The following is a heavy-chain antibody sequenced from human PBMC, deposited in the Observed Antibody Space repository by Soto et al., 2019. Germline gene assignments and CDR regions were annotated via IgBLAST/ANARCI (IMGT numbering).Heavy chain of an antibody. CDR1: GFTFSSYG. V-gene: IGHV3-23*01. D-gene: IGHD3-22*01. CDR2: ISGSGSFT. CDR3: VKYYYDNSGYRGGYGMDV. Sequence: GGSLRLSCAASGFTFSSYGMSWVRQAPGKGLEWVSGISGSGSFTYYGDSVKGRFTISRDNSKNTLYLQMNSLRAEDTAVYYCVKYYYDNSGYRGGYGMDVWGQGTTVTVS. J-gene: IGHJ6*02.